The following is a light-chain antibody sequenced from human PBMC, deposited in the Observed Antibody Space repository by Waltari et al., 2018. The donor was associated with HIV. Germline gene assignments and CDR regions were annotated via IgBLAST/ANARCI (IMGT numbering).Light chain of an antibody. CDR1: SSNIGSRS. J-gene: IGLJ2*01. Sequence: QSLLTQSPSASGTPGQRVNISCFGTSSNIGSRSVNWYQHFPGPPPTLIIFSNTERSSVVPDRFSGSKSGTSASLAISVLHSQDEADYYCSAWDVTLNGLVFGGGTRLSVL. CDR2: SNT. CDR3: SAWDVTLNGLV. V-gene: IGLV1-44*01.